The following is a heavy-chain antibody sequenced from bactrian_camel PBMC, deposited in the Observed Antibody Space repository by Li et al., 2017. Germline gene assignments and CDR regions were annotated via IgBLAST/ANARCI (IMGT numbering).Heavy chain of an antibody. CDR1: GFSFSRYP. CDR2: IYHVGCGPT. J-gene: IGHJ7*01. Sequence: VQLVESGGGLVQPGGSLRLSCAASGFSFSRYPMTWVRQVSGKGLEWVSTIYHVGCGPTTYSDSVKGRFTISRDNAKNTLYLQMESLKPEERGAYSCAAEVAEAYGGSCIILPSFSADMYYWGKGTQVTVS. D-gene: IGHD6*01. V-gene: IGHV3S42*01.